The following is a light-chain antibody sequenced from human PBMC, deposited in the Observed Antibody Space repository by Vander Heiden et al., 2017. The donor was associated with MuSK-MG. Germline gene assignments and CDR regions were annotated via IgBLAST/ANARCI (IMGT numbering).Light chain of an antibody. CDR1: QSISSY. Sequence: DIQMTQSPSSLSASVGDRVTITCRASQSISSYLNWYQQKPGKAPKLLIYAASSLQIGVLSRFSGSGSVTDFTLTISRLQPEDFATYYCQQSDSTPYTFGQGTKLEIK. V-gene: IGKV1-39*01. J-gene: IGKJ2*01. CDR2: AAS. CDR3: QQSDSTPYT.